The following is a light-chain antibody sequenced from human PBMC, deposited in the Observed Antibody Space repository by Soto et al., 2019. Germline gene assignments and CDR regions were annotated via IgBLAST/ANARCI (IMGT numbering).Light chain of an antibody. J-gene: IGKJ1*01. CDR3: QQYKNWLRWT. V-gene: IGKV3-15*01. Sequence: EIVMTQSPATLSVSPGERATLSCRASQSISSNLAWYQQRPGQGPRLLIYDASTRATGITARFSGSGSGTDFTLTINRLQSEDFAVYYCQQYKNWLRWTFGQGTKVEIK. CDR1: QSISSN. CDR2: DAS.